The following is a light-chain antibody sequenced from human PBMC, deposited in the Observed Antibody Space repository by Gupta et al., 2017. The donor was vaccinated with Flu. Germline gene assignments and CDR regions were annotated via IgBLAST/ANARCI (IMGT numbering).Light chain of an antibody. J-gene: IGLJ3*02. Sequence: VTISCTGTSSDVGGYNYVSWYQQHPGKAPKLMIYDVSKRPSGVPDRFSGSKSGNTASLTISGLQAEDEADYYCCSYAGSYTPWVFGGGTKLTVL. CDR3: CSYAGSYTPWV. CDR2: DVS. CDR1: SSDVGGYNY. V-gene: IGLV2-11*01.